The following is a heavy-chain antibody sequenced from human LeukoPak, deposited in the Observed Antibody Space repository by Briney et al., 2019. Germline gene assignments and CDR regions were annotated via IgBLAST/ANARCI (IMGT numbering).Heavy chain of an antibody. Sequence: GESLQISCKGSGYSFTSYWIGWVRQMPGNSLEWMVIIFPGDSDTRYSPSFQGQVTISADKSISTAYLQWSSLKASDTAMYYCARHEEIETSRGYYYYYMDVWGKGTTVTVSS. V-gene: IGHV5-51*01. J-gene: IGHJ6*03. CDR1: GYSFTSYW. CDR3: ARHEEIETSRGYYYYYMDV. CDR2: IFPGDSDT.